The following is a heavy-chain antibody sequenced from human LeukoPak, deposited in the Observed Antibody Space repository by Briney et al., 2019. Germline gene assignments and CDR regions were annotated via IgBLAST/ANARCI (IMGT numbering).Heavy chain of an antibody. D-gene: IGHD3-16*01. CDR1: GGSISISSYY. CDR2: IHYGEST. V-gene: IGHV4-39*07. J-gene: IGHJ4*02. CDR3: ASSWGLGGDYFDY. Sequence: SETLSLTCTVSGGSISISSYYWGWIRQPPGKGLEWIGSIHYGESTYYNPSLKSRVTISVDTSKNQFSLKLTSVTAADTAVYYCASSWGLGGDYFDYWGQGTLVTVSS.